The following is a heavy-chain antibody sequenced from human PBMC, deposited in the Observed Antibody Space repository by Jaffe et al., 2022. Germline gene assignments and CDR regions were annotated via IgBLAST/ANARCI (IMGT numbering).Heavy chain of an antibody. Sequence: EVLMLESGGGLVQPGGSLRLSCAASGFTFNSYAMSWVRQAPGKGLEWVSSITDSGQNTYYADSVKGRFTISRDISKNTLSLQMNNLRAEDTAVYFCAKCGGGSAYRAFDIWGQGTMVTVSS. CDR2: ITDSGQNT. CDR1: GFTFNSYA. J-gene: IGHJ3*02. D-gene: IGHD2-15*01. CDR3: AKCGGGSAYRAFDI. V-gene: IGHV3-23*01.